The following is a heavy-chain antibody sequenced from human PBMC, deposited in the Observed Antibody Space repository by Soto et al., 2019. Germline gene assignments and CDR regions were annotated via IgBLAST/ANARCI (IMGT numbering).Heavy chain of an antibody. CDR3: TAKDSSPAH. CDR1: GFTFSSYA. J-gene: IGHJ4*02. V-gene: IGHV3-15*01. CDR2: IKSRTDGGTT. D-gene: IGHD6-19*01. Sequence: LRLSCAASGFTFSSYAMSWVRQAPGKGLEWVGRIKSRTDGGTTDYTAPVKGRFSISRDDSKNMLYLQMDSLRTEDTGVYYCTAKDSSPAHWGQGTMVTVSS.